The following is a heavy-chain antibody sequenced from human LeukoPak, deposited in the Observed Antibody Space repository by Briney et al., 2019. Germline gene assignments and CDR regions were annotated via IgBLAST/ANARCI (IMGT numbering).Heavy chain of an antibody. Sequence: ASVKVSCKASGYTFTGYYMHWVRQAPGQGLEWMGWINPNSGGTNYAQKFQGRVTMTRDTSISTAYMELSRLRSDETAVYYCARGYCSSTSCYYGDPSFDYWGQGTLVTVSS. CDR3: ARGYCSSTSCYYGDPSFDY. V-gene: IGHV1-2*02. J-gene: IGHJ4*02. D-gene: IGHD2-2*01. CDR1: GYTFTGYY. CDR2: INPNSGGT.